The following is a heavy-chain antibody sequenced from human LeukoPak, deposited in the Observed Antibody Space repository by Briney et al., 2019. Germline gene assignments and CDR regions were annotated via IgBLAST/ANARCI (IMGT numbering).Heavy chain of an antibody. Sequence: PSETLSLTCAVYGGSFSGYYWSWIRQPPGKGLEWIGYIYYSGSTNYNPSLKSRVTISVDTSKNQFSLKLSSVTAADTAVYYCARVKRGYSYGPLEYYYFYMDVWGKGTTVTVSS. CDR3: ARVKRGYSYGPLEYYYFYMDV. CDR2: IYYSGST. V-gene: IGHV4-59*01. J-gene: IGHJ6*03. D-gene: IGHD5-18*01. CDR1: GGSFSGYY.